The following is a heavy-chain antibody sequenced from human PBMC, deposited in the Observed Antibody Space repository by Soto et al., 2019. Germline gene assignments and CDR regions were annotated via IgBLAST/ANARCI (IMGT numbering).Heavy chain of an antibody. Sequence: ASVKVSCKASGYTFTGYYMHWVRQAPGQGLEWMGWINPNSGGTNYAQKFQGRVTITADESTSTAYMELSSLRSEDTAVYYCAREQRDGYNLYFDYWGQGTLVTVSS. D-gene: IGHD5-12*01. CDR2: INPNSGGT. V-gene: IGHV1-2*02. J-gene: IGHJ4*02. CDR1: GYTFTGYY. CDR3: AREQRDGYNLYFDY.